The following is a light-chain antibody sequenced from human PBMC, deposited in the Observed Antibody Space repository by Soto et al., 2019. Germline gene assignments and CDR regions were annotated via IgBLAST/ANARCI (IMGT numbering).Light chain of an antibody. Sequence: EIVFTQFPHTLSFPPGGKATPPLTASQTVSSNYLAWCQQRPGQAPRLLIYGASTRAAGIPDRFSGSGSGTDFTLTITRLEPEDSAVYFCQQYTGPPTTFGQGTRLEIK. J-gene: IGKJ5*01. CDR1: QTVSSNY. V-gene: IGKV3-20*01. CDR3: QQYTGPPTT. CDR2: GAS.